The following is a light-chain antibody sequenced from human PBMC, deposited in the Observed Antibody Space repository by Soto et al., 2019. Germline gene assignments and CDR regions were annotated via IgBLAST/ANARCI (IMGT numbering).Light chain of an antibody. Sequence: ENVLTQSPCTLSLSPGERATLSCRASQSVSSSYLAWYQQKPGQAPRLLIYDASSRATGIADRFSGRGSGTDFTLIISRLEPEDFAVYYCQQYGSAPLTFGGGTKVDIK. V-gene: IGKV3-20*01. J-gene: IGKJ4*01. CDR1: QSVSSSY. CDR3: QQYGSAPLT. CDR2: DAS.